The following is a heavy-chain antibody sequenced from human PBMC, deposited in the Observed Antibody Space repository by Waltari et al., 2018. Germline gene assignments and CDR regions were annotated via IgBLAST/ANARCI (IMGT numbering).Heavy chain of an antibody. CDR1: GGSLSRGHYY. CDR3: ARGAGQDIVFMVYTV. V-gene: IGHV4-30-4*08. D-gene: IGHD2-8*01. Sequence: QVQLQESGPGLVRPSPTLSLTCTVSGGSLSRGHYYWTWIRQHPGKGLEWIGYIYHSGATYYNPSLKSRVTMSVDKSNNQFSLNLSSVTAADTAVYYCARGAGQDIVFMVYTVWGQGTLVTVSS. CDR2: IYHSGAT. J-gene: IGHJ4*02.